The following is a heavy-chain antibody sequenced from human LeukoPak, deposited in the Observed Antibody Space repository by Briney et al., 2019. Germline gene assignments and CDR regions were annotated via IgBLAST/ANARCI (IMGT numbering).Heavy chain of an antibody. CDR3: ARVESGYSSSWYPSRRGYYFDY. CDR1: GGSFSGYY. J-gene: IGHJ4*02. V-gene: IGHV4-34*01. CDR2: INHSGST. Sequence: SETLSLTCAVCGGSFSGYYWSWIRQPPGKGLEWIGEINHSGSTNYNPSLKSRVTISVDTSKNQFSLKLSSVTAADTAVYYCARVESGYSSSWYPSRRGYYFDYWGQGTLVTVSS. D-gene: IGHD6-13*01.